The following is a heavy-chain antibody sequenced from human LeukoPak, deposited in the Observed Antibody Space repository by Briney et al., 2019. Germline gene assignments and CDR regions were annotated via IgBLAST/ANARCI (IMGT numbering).Heavy chain of an antibody. D-gene: IGHD1-14*01. CDR2: ISSSGGTT. CDR1: GFTFSTYA. Sequence: PGGSLRLSCAASGFTFSTYAVNWVRQAPGKGLEWVSAISSSGGTTYYADSVKGRFSISRDNSKNTLYLRMNSLRAEDTAIYYXXKDRNAWPTTFDSWGQGTLVTVSA. V-gene: IGHV3-23*01. CDR3: XKDRNAWPTTFDS. J-gene: IGHJ4*02.